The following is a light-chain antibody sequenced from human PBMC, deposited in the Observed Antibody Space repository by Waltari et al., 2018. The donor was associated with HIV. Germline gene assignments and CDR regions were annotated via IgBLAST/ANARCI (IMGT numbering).Light chain of an antibody. J-gene: IGLJ3*02. V-gene: IGLV2-23*02. Sequence: QSALTQPASVSGSPGPSITISCTGTRSAVGSYNPVSWYQQHPGKAPKLMIYEVTKRPSGVSNRVSGSKSGNTASLTISGLQAEDEGDYHCCSYAGTSILVFGGGTKLTVL. CDR3: CSYAGTSILV. CDR1: RSAVGSYNP. CDR2: EVT.